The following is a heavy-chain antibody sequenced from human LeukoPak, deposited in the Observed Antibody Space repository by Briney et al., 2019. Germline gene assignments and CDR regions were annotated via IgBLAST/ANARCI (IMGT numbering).Heavy chain of an antibody. CDR2: INHSGST. V-gene: IGHV4-34*01. CDR1: GGSFSGYY. J-gene: IGHJ4*02. Sequence: PSETLSLTCAVYGGSFSGYYWSWIRQPPGKGLEWIGEINHSGSTNHNPSLKSRVTISVDTSKNQFSLKLSSVTAADTAVYYCARVGAIRRRFDYWGQGTLVTVSS. D-gene: IGHD1-26*01. CDR3: ARVGAIRRRFDY.